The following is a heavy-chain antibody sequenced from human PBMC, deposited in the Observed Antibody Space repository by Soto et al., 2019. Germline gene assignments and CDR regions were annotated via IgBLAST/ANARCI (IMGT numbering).Heavy chain of an antibody. Sequence: QVQLQESGPGLVKPSQTLSLTCTVSGGSISSGGYYWSWIRQHPGKGLEWIGYIYYSGSTYYNPSLKSRVTISVDTSKNQFSLKLSSVTAADTAVYYCARSALRDDDDFWSGVYDFDYWGQGTLVTVSS. CDR2: IYYSGST. J-gene: IGHJ4*02. V-gene: IGHV4-31*03. CDR3: ARSALRDDDDFWSGVYDFDY. D-gene: IGHD3-3*01. CDR1: GGSISSGGYY.